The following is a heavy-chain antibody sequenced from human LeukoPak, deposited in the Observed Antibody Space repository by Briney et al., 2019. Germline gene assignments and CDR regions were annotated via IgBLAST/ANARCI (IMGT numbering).Heavy chain of an antibody. V-gene: IGHV1-69*04. CDR2: IIPILGIA. CDR1: GGTLSSYT. J-gene: IGHJ4*02. Sequence: GSSVKVSCKASGGTLSSYTISWVRQAPGQGLEWMGRIIPILGIANYAQKFQGRVTITADKSTSTAYMELSSLRSEDTAVYYCAREAGSGSYHRNNYYFDYWGQGTLVTVSS. CDR3: AREAGSGSYHRNNYYFDY. D-gene: IGHD1-26*01.